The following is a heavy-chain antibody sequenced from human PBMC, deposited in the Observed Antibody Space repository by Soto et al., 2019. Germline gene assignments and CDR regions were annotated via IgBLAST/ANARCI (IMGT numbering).Heavy chain of an antibody. V-gene: IGHV4-4*07. CDR1: GGSISSYY. CDR3: ARACSSNSCYDVFDY. CDR2: IYTSGST. J-gene: IGHJ4*02. Sequence: SETLSLTCTVSGGSISSYYWSWIRQPAGKGLEWIGRIYTSGSTNYNPSLKSRVTMSVDTSKNQFSLKLSSVTAADTAVYYCARACSSNSCYDVFDYWGQGTLVTSPQ. D-gene: IGHD2-2*01.